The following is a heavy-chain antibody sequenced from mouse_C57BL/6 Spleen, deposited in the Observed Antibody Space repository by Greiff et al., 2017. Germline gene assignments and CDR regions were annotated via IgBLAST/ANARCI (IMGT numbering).Heavy chain of an antibody. D-gene: IGHD3-3*01. CDR3: ARWGDGDSYYFDY. CDR1: GYTFTSYW. CDR2: IDPSDSYT. V-gene: IGHV1-50*01. J-gene: IGHJ2*01. Sequence: QVQLQQPGAELVKPGASVKLSCKASGYTFTSYWMQWVKQRPGQGLEWIGEIDPSDSYTNYNQKFKGKATLTVDTSSSTAYMQLSSLTSEDSAVYYCARWGDGDSYYFDYWGQGTTLTVSS.